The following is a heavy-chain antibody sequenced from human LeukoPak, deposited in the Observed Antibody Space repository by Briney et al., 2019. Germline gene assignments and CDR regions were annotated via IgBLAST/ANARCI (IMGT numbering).Heavy chain of an antibody. CDR1: GGSFSGYY. D-gene: IGHD3-22*01. Sequence: SETLSLTCAVYGGSFSGYYWSWIRQPPGKGLEWIGEINHSGSTNYNPSLKSRVTISVDTSKNQFSLKLSSVTAADTAVYYCASGRHYYDSSGYSFEYWGQGTLVTVSS. CDR3: ASGRHYYDSSGYSFEY. V-gene: IGHV4-34*01. CDR2: INHSGST. J-gene: IGHJ4*02.